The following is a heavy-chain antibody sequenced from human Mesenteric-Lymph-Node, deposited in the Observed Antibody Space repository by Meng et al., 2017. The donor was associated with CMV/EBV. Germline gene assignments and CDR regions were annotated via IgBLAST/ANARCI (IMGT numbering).Heavy chain of an antibody. Sequence: GESLKISCAASGFTFSDYYMSWIRQAPGKGLEWLSYINSTGGIVFYADSVRGRFTISRDNAKNLLFLQMNSLRDDDTAVYYCARGQRGASYFAYWGRGTLVTVSS. V-gene: IGHV3-11*01. D-gene: IGHD4/OR15-4a*01. J-gene: IGHJ4*02. CDR3: ARGQRGASYFAY. CDR1: GFTFSDYY. CDR2: INSTGGIV.